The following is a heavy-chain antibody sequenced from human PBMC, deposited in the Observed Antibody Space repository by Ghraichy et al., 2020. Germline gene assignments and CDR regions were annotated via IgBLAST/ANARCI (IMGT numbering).Heavy chain of an antibody. CDR2: IFYSGTT. Sequence: SETLSLTCTVSGVSITSDDYYWTWIRQHPGKGLEWIGYIFYSGTTYYNPSLKSRLNMLVDTSKNQFSLKLSSVTAADTSVYYSARDHAGAYYYYAMDVWGQGTTVTVSS. V-gene: IGHV4-31*03. CDR1: GVSITSDDYY. CDR3: ARDHAGAYYYYAMDV. D-gene: IGHD2-8*02. J-gene: IGHJ6*02.